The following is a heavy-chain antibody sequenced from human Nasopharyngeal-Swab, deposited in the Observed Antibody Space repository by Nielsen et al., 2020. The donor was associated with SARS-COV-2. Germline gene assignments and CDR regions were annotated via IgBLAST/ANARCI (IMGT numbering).Heavy chain of an antibody. CDR1: GFTVSSNY. CDR2: ISSSSSYI. Sequence: GESLKISCAASGFTVSSNYMSWVRQAPGKGLEWVSSISSSSSYIYYADSVKGRFTISRDNAKNSLYLQMNSLRAEDTAVYYCARGAYYDSRGAFDIWGQGTMVTVSS. CDR3: ARGAYYDSRGAFDI. V-gene: IGHV3-21*01. J-gene: IGHJ3*02. D-gene: IGHD3-22*01.